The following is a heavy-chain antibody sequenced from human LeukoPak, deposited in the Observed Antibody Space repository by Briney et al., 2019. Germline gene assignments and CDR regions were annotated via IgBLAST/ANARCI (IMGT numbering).Heavy chain of an antibody. J-gene: IGHJ4*02. V-gene: IGHV3-48*03. Sequence: PGGSLRLSCAASGFTFSSYEMNWVRQAPGKGLEWVSYISSSGSTIYYAGSVKGRFTISRDNAKNSLYLQMNSLRAEDTAVYYCARNTPSVEMATISFFDYWGQGTLVTVSS. CDR1: GFTFSSYE. D-gene: IGHD5-24*01. CDR3: ARNTPSVEMATISFFDY. CDR2: ISSSGSTI.